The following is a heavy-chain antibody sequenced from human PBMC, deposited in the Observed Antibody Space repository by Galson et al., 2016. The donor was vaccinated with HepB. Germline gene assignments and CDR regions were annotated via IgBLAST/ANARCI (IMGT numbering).Heavy chain of an antibody. CDR3: ARDRGYGSDTFDF. CDR2: VSTYDGDG. Sequence: SVKVSCKASGYTFSTYGVSWVRQAPGQGLEWMGWVSTYDGDGNYAQKLQGRVTMTTDTSTNTAYMELRSLTSDDTAVYYCARDRGYGSDTFDFWGQGTMVTVSS. CDR1: GYTFSTYG. V-gene: IGHV1-18*01. D-gene: IGHD5-18*01. J-gene: IGHJ3*01.